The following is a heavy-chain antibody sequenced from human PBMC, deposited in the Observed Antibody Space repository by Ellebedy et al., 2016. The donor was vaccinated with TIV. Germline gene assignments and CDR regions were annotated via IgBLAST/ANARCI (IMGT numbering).Heavy chain of an antibody. CDR1: GDSISSSSYY. D-gene: IGHD4-17*01. V-gene: IGHV4-39*07. J-gene: IGHJ4*02. CDR3: AREDTTETTAYFDY. CDR2: VYYTGTT. Sequence: MPSETLSLTCTVSGDSISSSSYYWAWIRQPPGKGLEWIGTVYYTGTTYYSSSLKSRVTMSLDRSKNQFSLKLRSVTAADTAVYYCAREDTTETTAYFDYWGQGTLVTVSS.